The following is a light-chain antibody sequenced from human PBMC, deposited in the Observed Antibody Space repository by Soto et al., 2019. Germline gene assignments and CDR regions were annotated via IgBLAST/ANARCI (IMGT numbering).Light chain of an antibody. Sequence: QLVLTQSPSATASLGASVKLTCTLSSGHSNNAIAWHQQRPQKGPRYLMKVKSDGSHTKGDGIPDRFSGSSSGTERHLIISSLHSEAEADYYCQTWGTGIQGVFGGGTKLTVL. J-gene: IGLJ3*02. CDR3: QTWGTGIQGV. V-gene: IGLV4-69*01. CDR1: SGHSNNA. CDR2: VKSDGSH.